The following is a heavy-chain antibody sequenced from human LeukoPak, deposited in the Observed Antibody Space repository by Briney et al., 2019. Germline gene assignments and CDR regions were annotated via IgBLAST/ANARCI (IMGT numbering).Heavy chain of an antibody. J-gene: IGHJ4*02. V-gene: IGHV4-59*12. D-gene: IGHD3-22*01. CDR1: GGSISSYY. CDR3: ARVKRDSSGYYCHDY. Sequence: SETLSLTCTVSGGSISSYYWSWIRQPPGKGLEWIGYIYYSGTTTYNPSLKSRVTISADTSRNQFSLKLSSVTAADTAVYYCARVKRDSSGYYCHDYWGQGTLVTVSS. CDR2: IYYSGTT.